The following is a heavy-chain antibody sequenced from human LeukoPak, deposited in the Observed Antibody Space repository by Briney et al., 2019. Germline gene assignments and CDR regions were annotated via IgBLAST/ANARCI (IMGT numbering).Heavy chain of an antibody. J-gene: IGHJ5*02. V-gene: IGHV1-46*01. CDR2: INPSGGST. CDR1: GYTFTSYY. Sequence: ASVKVSCKASGYTFTSYYMHWVRQAPGQGLEWMGIINPSGGSTSYAQKFQGRVTMTRDTSTSTVYMELSRLRSDDTAVYYCARGAYIVVVTANLPYDWFDPWGQGTLVTVSS. CDR3: ARGAYIVVVTANLPYDWFDP. D-gene: IGHD2-21*02.